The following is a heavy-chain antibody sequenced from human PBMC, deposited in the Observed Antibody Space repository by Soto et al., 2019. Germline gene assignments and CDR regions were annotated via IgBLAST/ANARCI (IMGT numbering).Heavy chain of an antibody. J-gene: IGHJ4*02. V-gene: IGHV3-30-3*01. CDR1: GFTFSSYA. Sequence: QVQLVESGGGVVQPGRSLRLSCAASGFTFSSYAMHWVRQAPGKGLEWVAVISYDGSNKYYADSVKGRFTISRDNXXXXXXLQXXXXXAXXXAVYYCARDDFDYWGQGTLVTVSS. CDR3: ARDDFDY. CDR2: ISYDGSNK.